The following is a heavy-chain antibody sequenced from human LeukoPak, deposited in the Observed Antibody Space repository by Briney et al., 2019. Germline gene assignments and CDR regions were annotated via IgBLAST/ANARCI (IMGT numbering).Heavy chain of an antibody. CDR1: GFTFSSYA. D-gene: IGHD2-21*01. Sequence: GGSLRLSCAASGFTFSSYAMSWVRQAPGKGQEWVSAISGSGGSTYYADSVKGRFTISRDNSKNTLYLQMNSLRAEDTAVYYCASLINIVVVIAILLAWFDPWGQGTLVTVSS. V-gene: IGHV3-23*01. CDR2: ISGSGGST. CDR3: ASLINIVVVIAILLAWFDP. J-gene: IGHJ5*02.